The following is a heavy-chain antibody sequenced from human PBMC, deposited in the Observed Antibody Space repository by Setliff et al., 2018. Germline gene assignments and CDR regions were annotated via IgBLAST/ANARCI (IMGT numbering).Heavy chain of an antibody. CDR1: GITFTSYA. Sequence: GGSLRLSCVASGITFTSYAMSWVRQAPGKGLEWVSTVSVSGDNTYYTDSVKGRFTTSRDNSKNTVSLQMSSLRAEDTAIYFCAGQGPIFGSGLIPGFDQWGQGTMVTVPQ. V-gene: IGHV3-23*01. J-gene: IGHJ4*02. D-gene: IGHD3-3*01. CDR2: VSVSGDNT. CDR3: AGQGPIFGSGLIPGFDQ.